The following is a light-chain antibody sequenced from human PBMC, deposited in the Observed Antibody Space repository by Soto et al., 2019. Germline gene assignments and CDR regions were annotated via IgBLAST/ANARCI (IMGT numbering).Light chain of an antibody. CDR2: DAS. V-gene: IGKV1-5*01. CDR3: QQYNSYGT. CDR1: QSISSW. J-gene: IGKJ1*01. Sequence: DIQMTQSPSTLSASVGDRVTITCRASQSISSWLGWYQQKPGKAPKLLIYDASSLESGVPSRFSGSGSGTEFTLTISSLQPDDFATYYCQQYNSYGTFGQGTKVEIK.